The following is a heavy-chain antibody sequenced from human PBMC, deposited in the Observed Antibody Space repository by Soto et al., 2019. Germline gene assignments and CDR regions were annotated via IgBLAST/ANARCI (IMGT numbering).Heavy chain of an antibody. CDR2: IYYSGST. J-gene: IGHJ5*02. D-gene: IGHD3-3*01. Sequence: TSETLSLTCTVSGGSISSGDYYWSWIRQPPGKGLEWIGYIYYSGSTYYNPSLKSRVTISVDTSKNQFSLKLSSVTAADTAVYYCARGTTAIFGVVTNNWFDPWGQGTLVTVSS. CDR1: GGSISSGDYY. V-gene: IGHV4-30-4*01. CDR3: ARGTTAIFGVVTNNWFDP.